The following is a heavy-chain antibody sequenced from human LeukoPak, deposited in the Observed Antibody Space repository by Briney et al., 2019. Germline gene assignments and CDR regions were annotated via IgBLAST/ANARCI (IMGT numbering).Heavy chain of an antibody. CDR3: ARGGETASTKWSMIDY. Sequence: PGGSLRLSCSASGFTFSTYGMHWVRQAPGKGLEWVAVISYDGSNKYYADSVKGRFTIFRDNSRNALYLQLSSLRAEDTAVFFCARGGETASTKWSMIDYWGQGTLVTV. CDR1: GFTFSTYG. J-gene: IGHJ4*02. V-gene: IGHV3-30*03. D-gene: IGHD3-16*01. CDR2: ISYDGSNK.